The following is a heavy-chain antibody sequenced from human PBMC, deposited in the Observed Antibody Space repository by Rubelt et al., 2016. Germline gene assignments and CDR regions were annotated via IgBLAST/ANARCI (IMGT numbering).Heavy chain of an antibody. CDR2: IYYSGST. CDR3: ARSAWIPNYFDY. CDR1: GGSISSYY. J-gene: IGHJ4*02. D-gene: IGHD5-12*01. V-gene: IGHV4-59*01. Sequence: GAGLLKPSETLSLTCTVSGGSISSYYWSWIRQPPGKGLEWIGYIYYSGSTNYNHSLKSRVTISVDTSKNQFSLKLRSVTAADTAVYYCARSAWIPNYFDYWGQGTLVTVS.